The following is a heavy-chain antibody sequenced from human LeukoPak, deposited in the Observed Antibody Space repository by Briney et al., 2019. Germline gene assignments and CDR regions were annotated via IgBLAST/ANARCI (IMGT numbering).Heavy chain of an antibody. CDR2: IYSGGST. D-gene: IGHD5-18*01. Sequence: GGSLRLSCAASGFTVSSSYMNWVRQAPGKGLEWVSVIYSGGSTYYADSVKGRFTISRDNSKNTLYLQMNSLRAEDTAVYYCARAQDTAMVPRDYYYYGMDVWGQGTTVTVSS. V-gene: IGHV3-53*01. J-gene: IGHJ6*02. CDR1: GFTVSSSY. CDR3: ARAQDTAMVPRDYYYYGMDV.